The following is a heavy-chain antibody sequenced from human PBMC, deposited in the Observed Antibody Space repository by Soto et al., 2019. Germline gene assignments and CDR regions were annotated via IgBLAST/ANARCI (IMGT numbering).Heavy chain of an antibody. CDR1: GFTFSTYS. CDR2: ISSSSSTI. V-gene: IGHV3-48*02. CDR3: ARESRFLEWLSLNWFDP. J-gene: IGHJ5*02. Sequence: GGSLRLSCAASGFTFSTYSMNWVRQAPGKGLEWVSYISSSSSTIYYADSVKGRFTISRDNAKNSLYLQMNSLRDEDTAVYYCARESRFLEWLSLNWFDPWGQGTLVTVSS. D-gene: IGHD3-3*01.